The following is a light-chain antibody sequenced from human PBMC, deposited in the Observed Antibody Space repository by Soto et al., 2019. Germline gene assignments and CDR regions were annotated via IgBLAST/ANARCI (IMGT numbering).Light chain of an antibody. J-gene: IGKJ1*01. Sequence: ESVLTPSPGTLSLSQGERATLSCRASHTISSSYLAWYHQKPGEAPRLLMYGISRRATGIPDRFSGSGSGTDFTLTITRLEPEDFAVYYCQQYVTSSPRTFGQGTKV. CDR2: GIS. CDR1: HTISSSY. V-gene: IGKV3-20*01. CDR3: QQYVTSSPRT.